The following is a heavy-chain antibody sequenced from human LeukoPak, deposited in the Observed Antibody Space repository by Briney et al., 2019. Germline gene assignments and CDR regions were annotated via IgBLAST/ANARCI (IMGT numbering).Heavy chain of an antibody. CDR2: IYYSGST. V-gene: IGHV4-61*05. D-gene: IGHD6-25*01. Sequence: PSETLSLTCTVSGGSIISSSSYWGWIRQPPKKGLEWIGHIYYSGSTNHNPSLESRVTISVDTSKNQFSLNLSSVTAADTAVYYCARVIAAAGAFDIWGQGTMVTVSS. CDR1: GGSIISSSSY. J-gene: IGHJ3*02. CDR3: ARVIAAAGAFDI.